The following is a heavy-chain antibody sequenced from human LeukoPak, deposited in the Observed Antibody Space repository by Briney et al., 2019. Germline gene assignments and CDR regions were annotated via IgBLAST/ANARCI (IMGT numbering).Heavy chain of an antibody. CDR1: GFTFSSYA. CDR2: ISGSGYST. CDR3: AKDRSGSTAEYFQD. J-gene: IGHJ1*01. V-gene: IGHV3-23*01. D-gene: IGHD3-10*01. Sequence: PGWSLRLSCAASGFTFSSYAMSWVRQAPGKGLEWVSVISGSGYSTYYADSVKGRFTIPRDNSKNTLYLQMNSLRAEDTAVYYCAKDRSGSTAEYFQDWGQGTLVTVSS.